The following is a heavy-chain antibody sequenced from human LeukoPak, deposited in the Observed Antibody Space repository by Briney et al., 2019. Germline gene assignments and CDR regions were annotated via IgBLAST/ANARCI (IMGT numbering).Heavy chain of an antibody. CDR2: IIPIFGTA. CDR1: GGTFSSYA. D-gene: IGHD4-17*01. V-gene: IGHV1-69*05. Sequence: GASVKVSCKASGGTFSSYAISWVRQAPGQGLEWMGRIIPIFGTANYAQKFQGRVTITTDESTSTAYMELSSLRSEDTAVYYCARSIHDYGDYRPFWYGGQGTLVTVSS. CDR3: ARSIHDYGDYRPFWY. J-gene: IGHJ4*02.